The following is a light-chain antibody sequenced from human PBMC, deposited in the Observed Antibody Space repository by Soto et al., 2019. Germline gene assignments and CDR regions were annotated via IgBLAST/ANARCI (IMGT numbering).Light chain of an antibody. CDR1: SSNIGSNP. J-gene: IGLJ2*01. CDR2: SNN. Sequence: QAVVTQPPSASWTTVQRVTISSYASSSNIGSNPVNWYQQLPGTAPKLLIYSNNQRPSGVPDRFSGSKSGTSASLAISALQSEDEADYYCAAWDSSLNAHLLFGGGTKLTVL. CDR3: AAWDSSLNAHLL. V-gene: IGLV1-44*01.